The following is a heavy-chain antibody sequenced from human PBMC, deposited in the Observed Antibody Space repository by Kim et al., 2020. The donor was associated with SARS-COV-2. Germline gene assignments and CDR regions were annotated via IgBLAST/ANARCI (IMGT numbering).Heavy chain of an antibody. J-gene: IGHJ4*02. CDR2: IYYSGST. CDR1: GGSISSGGYY. CDR3: ARGGDCSSTSCYKVDY. D-gene: IGHD2-2*02. Sequence: SETLSLTCTVSGGSISSGGYYWSWIRQHPGKGLEWIGYIYYSGSTYYNPSLKSRVTISVDTSKNQFSLKLSSVTAADTAVYYCARGGDCSSTSCYKVDYWGEGALVTVSS. V-gene: IGHV4-31*03.